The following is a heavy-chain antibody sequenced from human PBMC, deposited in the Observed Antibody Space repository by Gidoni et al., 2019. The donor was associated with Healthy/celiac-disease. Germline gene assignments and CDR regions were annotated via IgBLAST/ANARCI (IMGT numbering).Heavy chain of an antibody. J-gene: IGHJ4*02. Sequence: LQLVQSGAEVKKPGASVKVSCKASGYTFPSYYMHWVRQAPGQGLEWMGIINPSGGSTSYAQKFQGRVTMTRDTSTSTVYMELSSLRSEDTAVYYCARDSGHYDSSGYPDYWGQGTLVTVSS. CDR2: INPSGGST. D-gene: IGHD3-22*01. CDR3: ARDSGHYDSSGYPDY. V-gene: IGHV1-46*01. CDR1: GYTFPSYY.